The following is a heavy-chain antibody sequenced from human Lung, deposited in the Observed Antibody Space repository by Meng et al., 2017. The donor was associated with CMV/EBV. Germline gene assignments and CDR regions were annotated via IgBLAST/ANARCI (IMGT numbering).Heavy chain of an antibody. CDR3: STIEKEVDY. V-gene: IGHV3-66*01. CDR1: GFTVSSNY. Sequence: EVQLVVSGGDLVQPGGSMRLSCVASGFTVSSNYMHWVRQAPGKGLEWVSVIYHGDKTSYADSVQGRFTVSRDDSKNTVYLQLTNLRVDDTAVYRCSTIEKEVDYWGQGALVTVSS. J-gene: IGHJ4*02. D-gene: IGHD5-24*01. CDR2: IYHGDKT.